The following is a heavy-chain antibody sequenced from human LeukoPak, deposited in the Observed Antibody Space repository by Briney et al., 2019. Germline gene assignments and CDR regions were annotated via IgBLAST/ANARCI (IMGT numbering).Heavy chain of an antibody. Sequence: PGGSLRLSCAASGFTVSNNYMTWVRQAPGKGLEWVSAIGGRGGSTYYADSLGGRFTISRDNSKDMLYLQMNSLKVEDTATYYCGKEGGAWGQGTKVTVSS. CDR3: GKEGGA. V-gene: IGHV3-23*01. CDR1: GFTVSNNY. CDR2: IGGRGGST. J-gene: IGHJ5*02. D-gene: IGHD3-16*01.